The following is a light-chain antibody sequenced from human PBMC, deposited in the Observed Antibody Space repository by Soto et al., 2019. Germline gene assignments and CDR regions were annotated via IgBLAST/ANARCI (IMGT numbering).Light chain of an antibody. CDR2: DTS. CDR1: QSVSSY. V-gene: IGKV3-11*01. J-gene: IGKJ5*01. Sequence: VLTQSPATLSLSPGERSTLSFRASQSVSSYLAWYQQKPGQAPRLLIYDTSNRATGVPARFSGSGSGTDFTLTISSLEPEDCAIYYCQQRQYWPPITFGQGTRLEIK. CDR3: QQRQYWPPIT.